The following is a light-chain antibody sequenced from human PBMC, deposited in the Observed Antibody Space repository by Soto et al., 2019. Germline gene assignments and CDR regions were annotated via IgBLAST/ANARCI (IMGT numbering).Light chain of an antibody. CDR2: GAS. J-gene: IGKJ1*01. Sequence: EIVLTQSPGILSLDPGERATLSCRARQSISSTYLASYQQKPGQAPRLLIYGASSRATGMPDRFSGSGSGTGFTLTISRLKPEDFAVFYCQQYGRSSRTFGQRPMVEIK. CDR3: QQYGRSSRT. V-gene: IGKV3-20*01. CDR1: QSISSTY.